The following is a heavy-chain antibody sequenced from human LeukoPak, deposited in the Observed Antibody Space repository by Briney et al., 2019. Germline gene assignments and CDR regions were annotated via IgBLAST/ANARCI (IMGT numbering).Heavy chain of an antibody. Sequence: PSETLSLTCTVSGGSITSDSYSWGWLRQPPGKGLQWIVTLTYAGTNYYNPSLKGRVTMPVDTSKDQFSLKLSSVTATDTAVYYCARLRGGVQLWGDWGQGTLVTVSS. CDR2: LTYAGTN. D-gene: IGHD5-18*01. CDR3: ARLRGGVQLWGD. J-gene: IGHJ4*02. CDR1: GGSITSDSYS. V-gene: IGHV4-39*01.